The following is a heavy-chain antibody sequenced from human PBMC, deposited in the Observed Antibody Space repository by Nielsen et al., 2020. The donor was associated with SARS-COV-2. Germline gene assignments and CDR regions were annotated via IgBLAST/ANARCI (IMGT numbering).Heavy chain of an antibody. J-gene: IGHJ2*01. CDR3: TRALYYGSGRGWYFDL. D-gene: IGHD3-10*01. Sequence: GGSLRLSCAASGFSFFIYEMNWVRQAPGMGLQWVSYISSSGGTIYYADSVKGRFTISRDNAQNSLFLEVNGLRAEDTAVYYCTRALYYGSGRGWYFDLWGRGTLATVSS. V-gene: IGHV3-48*03. CDR2: ISSSGGTI. CDR1: GFSFFIYE.